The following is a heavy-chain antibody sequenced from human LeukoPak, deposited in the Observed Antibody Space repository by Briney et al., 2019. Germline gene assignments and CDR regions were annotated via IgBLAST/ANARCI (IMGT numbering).Heavy chain of an antibody. CDR2: IYTSGST. V-gene: IGHV4-4*07. D-gene: IGHD1-14*01. J-gene: IGHJ4*02. CDR1: GGSISSYY. Sequence: SETLSLTCTVSGGSISSYYWSWIRQPAGKGLEWIGRIYTSGSTNYNPSLKSRVTISVDTSKNQFSLKLSSVTAADTAVYYCASTTGITGTYYFDYWGQGTLVTVSS. CDR3: ASTTGITGTYYFDY.